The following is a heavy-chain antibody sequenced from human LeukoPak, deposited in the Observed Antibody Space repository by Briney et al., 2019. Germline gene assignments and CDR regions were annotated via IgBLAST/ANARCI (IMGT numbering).Heavy chain of an antibody. CDR1: GYTFTGYY. Sequence: ASVKVSCKASGYTFTGYYMHWVRQAPGQGLEWMGWINPNSGGTNYAQKFQGRVTMTRDTSINTAYMELSRLRSDDTAVYYCAINPDSSGGGSDWYFDLWGRGTLITVSS. D-gene: IGHD3-22*01. J-gene: IGHJ2*01. CDR2: INPNSGGT. V-gene: IGHV1-2*02. CDR3: AINPDSSGGGSDWYFDL.